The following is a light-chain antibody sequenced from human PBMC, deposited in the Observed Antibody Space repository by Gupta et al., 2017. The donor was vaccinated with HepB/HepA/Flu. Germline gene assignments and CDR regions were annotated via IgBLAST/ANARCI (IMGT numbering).Light chain of an antibody. CDR1: KLGDKY. J-gene: IGLJ2*01. CDR3: QAWDSSTAVV. CDR2: QDS. V-gene: IGLV3-1*01. Sequence: SYELTQPPSVSVSPGQTASITCSGDKLGDKYACWYQQKPGQSPVLVIYQDSKRPSGIPERFSGSNAGNTATLPISGTKAMDEADYYCQAWDSSTAVVFGGGTKLTVL.